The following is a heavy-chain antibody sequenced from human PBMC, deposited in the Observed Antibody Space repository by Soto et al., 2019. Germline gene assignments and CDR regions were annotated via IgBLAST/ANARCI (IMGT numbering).Heavy chain of an antibody. V-gene: IGHV3-33*01. CDR2: IWYDGSNK. Sequence: QVQLVESGGGVVQPGRSLRLSCAASGFTFSSYGMHWVRQAPGKGLEWVAVIWYDGSNKYYADSVKGRFTISRDNSKNTLYLQMNSLRAEDTAVYYCARDKNPRWTMVRGVLAVVNDAFDIWGQGTMVTVSS. CDR3: ARDKNPRWTMVRGVLAVVNDAFDI. D-gene: IGHD3-10*01. J-gene: IGHJ3*02. CDR1: GFTFSSYG.